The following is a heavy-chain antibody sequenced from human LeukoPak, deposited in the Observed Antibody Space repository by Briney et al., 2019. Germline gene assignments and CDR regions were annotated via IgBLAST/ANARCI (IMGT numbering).Heavy chain of an antibody. CDR2: IIPIFGTA. D-gene: IGHD4-17*01. CDR1: GGTFSSYA. V-gene: IGHV1-69*01. CDR3: ARESHGDYEDRYYFDY. Sequence: GASVKVSCKASGGTFSSYAISWVRQAPGQGLEWMGGIIPIFGTANYAQKFQGRVTITADESTSTAYMELSSLRSEDTAVYYCARESHGDYEDRYYFDYWGQGTLVTVSS. J-gene: IGHJ4*02.